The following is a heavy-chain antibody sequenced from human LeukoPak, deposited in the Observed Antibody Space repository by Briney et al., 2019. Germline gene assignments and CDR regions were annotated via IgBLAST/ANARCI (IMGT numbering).Heavy chain of an antibody. CDR2: INHSGST. CDR3: AADNYGSGSYFDY. Sequence: SETLSLTCAVYGGSFSGYYWSWIRQPRGKGLGGIGEINHSGSTNYNPSLKSRVTISVDTSKNQFSLKLSSVTAADTAVYYCAADNYGSGSYFDYWGQGTLVTVSS. CDR1: GGSFSGYY. V-gene: IGHV4-34*01. D-gene: IGHD3-10*01. J-gene: IGHJ4*02.